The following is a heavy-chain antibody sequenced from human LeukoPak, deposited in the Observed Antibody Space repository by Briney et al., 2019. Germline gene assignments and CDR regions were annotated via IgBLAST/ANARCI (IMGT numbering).Heavy chain of an antibody. Sequence: PSETLSLTCTVSGGSISSSSYYWGWIHQPPGKGLEWIGSIYYSGSTYYNPSLKSRVTISVDTSKNQFSLMLRSVAAADTAVYYCARDNVGQQLDFRWFDPWGQGTLVTVSS. V-gene: IGHV4-39*07. D-gene: IGHD6-13*01. CDR1: GGSISSSSYY. J-gene: IGHJ5*02. CDR3: ARDNVGQQLDFRWFDP. CDR2: IYYSGST.